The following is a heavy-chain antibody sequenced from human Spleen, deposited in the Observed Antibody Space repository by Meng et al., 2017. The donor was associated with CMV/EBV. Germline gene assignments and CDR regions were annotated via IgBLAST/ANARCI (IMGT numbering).Heavy chain of an antibody. CDR2: INANSGDT. V-gene: IGHV1-2*02. CDR3: ARGPMVLTRGAVDYGMDV. Sequence: ASVKVSCKASGYTFTGYYMHCVRKAPGQGLEWMAWINANSGDTNYARKFQGRVTMTRDTSISTAYMELRSLRSDDTAVYYCARGPMVLTRGAVDYGMDVWGQGTTVTVSS. CDR1: GYTFTGYY. J-gene: IGHJ6*02. D-gene: IGHD4/OR15-4a*01.